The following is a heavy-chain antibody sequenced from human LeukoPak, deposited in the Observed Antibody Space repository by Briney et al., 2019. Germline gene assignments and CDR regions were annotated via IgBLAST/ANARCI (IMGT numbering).Heavy chain of an antibody. CDR2: INHSGST. CDR3: ARGGYCSGGSCYTMYYFDY. Sequence: PSETLSLTCAVYGGSFSGYYWSWIRQPPGKGLEWIGEINHSGSTNYNPSLKSRVTISVDTSKNQFSLKLSSVTAADTAVYYCARGGYCSGGSCYTMYYFDYWGQGTLVTVSS. V-gene: IGHV4-34*01. D-gene: IGHD2-15*01. CDR1: GGSFSGYY. J-gene: IGHJ4*02.